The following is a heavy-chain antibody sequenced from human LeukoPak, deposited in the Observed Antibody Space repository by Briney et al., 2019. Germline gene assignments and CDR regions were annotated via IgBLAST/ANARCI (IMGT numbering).Heavy chain of an antibody. CDR1: GFTFSSYA. D-gene: IGHD3-22*01. Sequence: PGGSLRLSSAASGFTFSSYAMHWVRQAPGKGLEWVAVISYDGSNKYCADSVKGRFTISRDNSKNTLYLLMNSLRAEDTAVYYCARDGGYYDSSGLSGFDYWGQGTLVTVSS. V-gene: IGHV3-30*04. CDR3: ARDGGYYDSSGLSGFDY. CDR2: ISYDGSNK. J-gene: IGHJ4*02.